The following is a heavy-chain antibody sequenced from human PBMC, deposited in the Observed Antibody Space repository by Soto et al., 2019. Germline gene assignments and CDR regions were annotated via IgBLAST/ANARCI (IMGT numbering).Heavy chain of an antibody. D-gene: IGHD6-13*01. CDR2: ISYDGSNK. Sequence: QVQLVESGGGVVQPGRSLRLSCAASGFTFSSYAMHWVRQAPGKGLEWVAVISYDGSNKYYADSVKGRFTISRDNSKNPLYLQMNSLSAEDTAVYYCRRDRIYSSSWHDYWGQGTLVTVSS. CDR3: RRDRIYSSSWHDY. CDR1: GFTFSSYA. J-gene: IGHJ4*02. V-gene: IGHV3-30-3*01.